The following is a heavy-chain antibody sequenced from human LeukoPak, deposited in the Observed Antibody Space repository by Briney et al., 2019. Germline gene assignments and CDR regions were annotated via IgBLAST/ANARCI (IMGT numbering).Heavy chain of an antibody. CDR1: GGSISSDYYS. V-gene: IGHV4-39*01. CDR3: VLIAAARKWFDP. Sequence: SETLSLSCTVSGGSISSDYYSWGWIRQPPGKGLEWIGNIYYSGSTYYNPSLKSRVTISVDTSKNQFSLKLSSVTAADTALYYCVLIAAARKWFDPWGQGTLVTVSS. J-gene: IGHJ5*02. D-gene: IGHD6-13*01. CDR2: IYYSGST.